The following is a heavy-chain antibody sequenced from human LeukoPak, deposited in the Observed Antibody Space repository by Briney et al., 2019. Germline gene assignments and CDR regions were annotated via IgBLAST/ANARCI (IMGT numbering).Heavy chain of an antibody. D-gene: IGHD3-10*01. J-gene: IGHJ5*02. CDR2: INHSGST. CDR1: GGSFSNYY. Sequence: SETLSLACAVYGGSFSNYYWSWIRQPPGKGLEWIGEINHSGSTNYNPSLKSRVTISVDTSKNQFSLKLSSVTAADTAVYYCARRKNTAIAMVRGVRGGLNWFDPWGQGTLVTVSS. V-gene: IGHV4-34*01. CDR3: ARRKNTAIAMVRGVRGGLNWFDP.